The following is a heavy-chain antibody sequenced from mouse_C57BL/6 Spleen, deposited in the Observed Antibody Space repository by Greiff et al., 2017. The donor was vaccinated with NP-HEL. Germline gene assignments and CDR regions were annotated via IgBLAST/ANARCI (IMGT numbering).Heavy chain of an antibody. D-gene: IGHD1-1*01. J-gene: IGHJ2*01. CDR2: INPYNGGT. Sequence: VQLKESGPVLVKPGASVKMSCKASGYTFTDYYMNWVKQSHGKSLEWIGVINPYNGGTSYNQKFKGKATLTVDKSSSTAYMELNSLTSEDSAVYYCARSYGSSNYFDYWGQGTTLTVSS. CDR3: ARSYGSSNYFDY. V-gene: IGHV1-19*01. CDR1: GYTFTDYY.